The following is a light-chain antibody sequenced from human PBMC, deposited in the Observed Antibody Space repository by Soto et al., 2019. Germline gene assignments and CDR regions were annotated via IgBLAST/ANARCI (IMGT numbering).Light chain of an antibody. V-gene: IGLV2-14*01. J-gene: IGLJ1*01. CDR3: SSYTSGTTLYV. Sequence: QSVLTQPASVSGSPGQSITISCTGTSSDVGGYNYVSWYQHHAGKAPRLMIYAYSNRPSGVSHRFSGSRSGNTASLTISGLQAEDEADYYCSSYTSGTTLYVFGTGTKLTVL. CDR2: AYS. CDR1: SSDVGGYNY.